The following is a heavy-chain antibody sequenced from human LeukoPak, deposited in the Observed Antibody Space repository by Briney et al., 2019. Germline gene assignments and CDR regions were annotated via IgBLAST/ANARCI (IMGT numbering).Heavy chain of an antibody. CDR2: IYYSGST. CDR3: ARGGGSSWFPPAFDI. D-gene: IGHD6-13*01. V-gene: IGHV4-59*01. Sequence: SETLSLTCTVSGGSISSYYWSWIRQPPGKGLEWIGYIYYSGSTNYNPSLKSRVTISVDTSKNQFSLKLSSVTAADTAVYHCARGGGSSWFPPAFDIWGQGTMVTVSS. CDR1: GGSISSYY. J-gene: IGHJ3*02.